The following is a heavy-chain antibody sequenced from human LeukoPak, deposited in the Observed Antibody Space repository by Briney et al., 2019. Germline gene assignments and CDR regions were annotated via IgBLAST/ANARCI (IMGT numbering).Heavy chain of an antibody. V-gene: IGHV3-30*02. Sequence: SVQGRFTISRDNSKNTLYLQMNSLRAEDTAVYYCAKVFTTGSSRDYWGQGTLVTVSS. D-gene: IGHD6-13*01. CDR3: AKVFTTGSSRDY. J-gene: IGHJ4*02.